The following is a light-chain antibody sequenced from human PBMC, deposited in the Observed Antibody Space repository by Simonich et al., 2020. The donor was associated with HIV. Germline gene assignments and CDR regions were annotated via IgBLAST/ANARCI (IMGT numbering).Light chain of an antibody. V-gene: IGKV4-1*01. Sequence: DIVMTQSPDSLAVSLGERATINCKSSQSVLYSYTNKKYLAWYQQKPGQHPKLLIYWASTRESGVPERFSGSESGTDFTLTISSLQAEDVAVYYCQQYYDTPYTFGQGTKLEIK. CDR1: QSVLYSYTNKKY. CDR3: QQYYDTPYT. CDR2: WAS. J-gene: IGKJ2*01.